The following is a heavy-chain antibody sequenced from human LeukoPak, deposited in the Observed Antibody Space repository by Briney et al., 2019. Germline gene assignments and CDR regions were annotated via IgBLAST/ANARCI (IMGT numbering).Heavy chain of an antibody. V-gene: IGHV3-7*01. J-gene: IGHJ4*02. D-gene: IGHD3-10*02. CDR3: TRGMLRQPPDY. Sequence: PGGSLRLSCEVSGFTFGNFWMSWVRQAPGKGLEWLATIKRDGSEKDYVDSVKGRFTISRDNAKRSQYLQMNSLRVEDTAIYYCTRGMLRQPPDYWGQGMLVTVSS. CDR1: GFTFGNFW. CDR2: IKRDGSEK.